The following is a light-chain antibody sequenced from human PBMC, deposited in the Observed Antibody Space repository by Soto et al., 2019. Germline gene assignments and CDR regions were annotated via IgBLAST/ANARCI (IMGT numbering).Light chain of an antibody. Sequence: EIVLTQSPGTLSLSPGERATLSCRASQSVYSSYLSWYQQKPGQAPRLPIYDASTRATGIPARFSGSGSGTEFSLTISSLQSEDSAVYYCQQYSDWPLTFGQGTKVDIK. CDR2: DAS. CDR1: QSVYSSY. CDR3: QQYSDWPLT. V-gene: IGKV3-15*01. J-gene: IGKJ1*01.